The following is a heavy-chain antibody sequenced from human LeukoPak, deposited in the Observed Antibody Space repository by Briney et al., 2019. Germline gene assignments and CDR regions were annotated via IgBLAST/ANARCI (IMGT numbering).Heavy chain of an antibody. D-gene: IGHD6-19*01. V-gene: IGHV3-30*04. CDR2: ISKDAAFM. Sequence: GGSLRLSCAASGFIFIDYDFHWVRQAPGKGLEWLAYISKDAAFMFYAGSVRGRFTASRDNSKRTVYLQLNSLRAEDTALYYCARDLMWLVDYWGQGTLVTVSS. J-gene: IGHJ4*02. CDR3: ARDLMWLVDY. CDR1: GFIFIDYD.